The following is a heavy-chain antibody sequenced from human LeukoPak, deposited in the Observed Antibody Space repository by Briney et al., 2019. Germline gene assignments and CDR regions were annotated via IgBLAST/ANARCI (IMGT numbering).Heavy chain of an antibody. J-gene: IGHJ4*02. CDR2: FSSSGSTI. CDR1: GFTFSDYY. D-gene: IGHD3-9*01. Sequence: GGSLRLSCAASGFTFSDYYMSWVRQAPGKGLEWVSYFSSSGSTIYYADSVKGRFTISRDNAKNSLYLQMNRLRAGDTAVYYCARDSYDILSGYLYYFDYRGQGALVTVSS. V-gene: IGHV3-11*04. CDR3: ARDSYDILSGYLYYFDY.